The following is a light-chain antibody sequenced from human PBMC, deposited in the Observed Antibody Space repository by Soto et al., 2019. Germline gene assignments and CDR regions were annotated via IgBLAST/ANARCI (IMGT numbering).Light chain of an antibody. CDR3: MQCTHWPWT. CDR2: QVS. J-gene: IGKJ1*01. V-gene: IGKV2-30*02. Sequence: DAVLTQSPLSLPVTLGQPAAISCRSSQSLVHSDGKAYLIWFQQRPGQSPRRLIYQVSRRDAGVPDRFSVSGSGNDFTLIISRVESEDVGVYYCMQCTHWPWTFGQGTKVEIK. CDR1: QSLVHSDGKAY.